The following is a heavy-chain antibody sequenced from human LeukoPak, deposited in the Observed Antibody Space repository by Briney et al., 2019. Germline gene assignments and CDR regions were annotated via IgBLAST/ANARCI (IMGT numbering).Heavy chain of an antibody. CDR3: ARTYNWNDGYFDY. Sequence: APVKVSCKASGGTFSSYAISWVRQAPGQGLEWLGIINPSGGSTSYTQKFQGRVTMTRDTSTSTVYMELSSLRSEDTAVYYCARTYNWNDGYFDYWGQGTLVTVSS. D-gene: IGHD1-20*01. J-gene: IGHJ4*02. CDR1: GGTFSSYA. CDR2: INPSGGST. V-gene: IGHV1-46*01.